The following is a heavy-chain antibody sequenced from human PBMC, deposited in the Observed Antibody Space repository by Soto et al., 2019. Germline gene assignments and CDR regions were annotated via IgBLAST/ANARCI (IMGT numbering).Heavy chain of an antibody. CDR1: GGSISKFY. CDR3: VRDGSKSLRDWFDP. V-gene: IGHV4-4*07. J-gene: IGHJ5*02. CDR2: VYATGTT. Sequence: SETLSLTCNVSGGSISKFYWAWIRKTAGNGLEWMGRVYATGTTDYNPSLRSRVAMSVDISKKTFSLRLRSVTGADSGVYYCVRDGSKSLRDWFDPWGKGILVTVSS.